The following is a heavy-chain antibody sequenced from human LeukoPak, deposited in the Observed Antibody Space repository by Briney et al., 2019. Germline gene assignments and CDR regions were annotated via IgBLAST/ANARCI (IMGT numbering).Heavy chain of an antibody. D-gene: IGHD3-9*01. CDR3: ARPALRYFDWLPQDAFDI. CDR2: IYYSGST. V-gene: IGHV4-39*01. Sequence: SETLSLTCTVSGGSISSSSYYWGWIRQPPGKGLEWIGSIYYSGSTYYNPSLKSRVTISVDTSKNQFSLKLSSVTAAYTAVYYCARPALRYFDWLPQDAFDIWGQGTMVTVSS. J-gene: IGHJ3*02. CDR1: GGSISSSSYY.